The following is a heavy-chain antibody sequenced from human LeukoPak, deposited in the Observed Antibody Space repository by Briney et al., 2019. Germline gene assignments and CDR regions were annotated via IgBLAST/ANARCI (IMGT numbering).Heavy chain of an antibody. V-gene: IGHV4-34*01. CDR1: GGSFSVYY. D-gene: IGHD6-19*01. CDR2: INHSGST. J-gene: IGHJ4*02. Sequence: SETLSLTCAVYGGSFSVYYWSWIRQPPGKGLEYIGEINHSGSTNYNPSLKSRVTISADTSTNQFSLILRSVTAADTAVYYCARGGPGYSSFLWGQGTLVSVSS. CDR3: ARGGPGYSSFL.